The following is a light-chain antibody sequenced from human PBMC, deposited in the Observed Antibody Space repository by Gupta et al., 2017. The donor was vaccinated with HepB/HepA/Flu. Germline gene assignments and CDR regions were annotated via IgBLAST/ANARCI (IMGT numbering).Light chain of an antibody. V-gene: IGKV1-5*03. CDR3: QQYYRDRS. CDR2: TAS. J-gene: IGKJ2*03. CDR1: QSIDNW. Sequence: DIQMTQSPSTLSASVGDRVTITCRASQSIDNWLAWYQQKPGKAPILLIYTASGLESGVPSRFSGSGSGTEFTLTISSLQPEDFATYYCQQYYRDRSFGRGTKVEIK.